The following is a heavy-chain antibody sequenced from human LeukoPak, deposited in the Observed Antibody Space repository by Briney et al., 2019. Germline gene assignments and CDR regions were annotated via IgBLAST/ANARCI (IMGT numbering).Heavy chain of an antibody. V-gene: IGHV1-2*02. CDR1: EYTFTDYW. Sequence: RGSLKVSCTASEYTFTDYWVHWVRQAPGQGLEWMGWLNPHSGDTEYAHTFQGRVTITSDPTNSHAYLDMMSPTADDTALYYCAMDLVSMATIFPLAGFDIWGQGTLVTVSS. CDR3: AMDLVSMATIFPLAGFDI. D-gene: IGHD3-3*01. J-gene: IGHJ3*02. CDR2: LNPHSGDT.